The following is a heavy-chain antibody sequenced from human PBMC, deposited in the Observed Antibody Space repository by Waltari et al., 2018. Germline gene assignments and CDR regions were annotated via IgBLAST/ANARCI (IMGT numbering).Heavy chain of an antibody. CDR1: GGSISRRIW. V-gene: IGHV4-4*02. Sequence: QVQLQESGPGLVSPAGTLCLTCTVPGGSISRRIWWRWVSRPPGKGLEWIGEVYQNGNTNYNPSLKSRLTMSVDTSKNQFSLKLTSVTAADTAVYYCARVGWVGYEWSDYYYGLDVWGQGTTVTVSS. D-gene: IGHD3-3*01. CDR3: ARVGWVGYEWSDYYYGLDV. J-gene: IGHJ6*02. CDR2: VYQNGNT.